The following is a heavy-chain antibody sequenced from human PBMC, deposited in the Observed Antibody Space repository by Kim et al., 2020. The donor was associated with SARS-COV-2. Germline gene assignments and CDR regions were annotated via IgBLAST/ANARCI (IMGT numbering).Heavy chain of an antibody. V-gene: IGHV4-39*01. CDR1: GGSVSSGSFF. CDR3: ARHPPWAADKGGFDP. Sequence: SETLSLTXTVSGGSVSSGSFFWAWIRQPPGTGLEWIASFAYGGSTYYNPSLKSRLATSLDTSNNQFSLKLSSVTAADTAIYYCARHPPWAADKGGFDPWGQGSLVTVSS. D-gene: IGHD2-15*01. J-gene: IGHJ5*02. CDR2: FAYGGST.